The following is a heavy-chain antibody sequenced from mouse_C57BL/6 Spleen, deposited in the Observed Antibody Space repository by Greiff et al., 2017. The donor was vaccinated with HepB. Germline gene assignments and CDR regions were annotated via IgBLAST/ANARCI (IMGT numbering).Heavy chain of an antibody. CDR1: GYAFSSSW. CDR3: ARRASSYYSNEGFAY. CDR2: IYPGDGDT. D-gene: IGHD2-5*01. Sequence: QVQLQQSGPELVKPGASVKISCKASGYAFSSSWMNWVKQRPGKGLEWIGRIYPGDGDTNYNGKFKGKATLTADKSSSTAYMQLSSLTSEDSAVYFCARRASSYYSNEGFAYWGQGTLVTVSA. J-gene: IGHJ3*01. V-gene: IGHV1-82*01.